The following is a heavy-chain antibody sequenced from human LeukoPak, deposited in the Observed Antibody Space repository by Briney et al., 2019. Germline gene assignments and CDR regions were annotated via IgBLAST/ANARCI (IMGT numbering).Heavy chain of an antibody. D-gene: IGHD2-15*01. CDR1: GFTFSSYA. J-gene: IGHJ4*02. CDR2: ISYDGSNK. Sequence: PGRSLRLSCAASGFTFSSYAMHWVRQAPGKGLEWVAVISYDGSNKYYADSVKGRFTISRDNSKNTLYLQMNSLRAEDTAVYYCARGHCSGDSCLLDYWGQGTLVTVSS. V-gene: IGHV3-30*04. CDR3: ARGHCSGDSCLLDY.